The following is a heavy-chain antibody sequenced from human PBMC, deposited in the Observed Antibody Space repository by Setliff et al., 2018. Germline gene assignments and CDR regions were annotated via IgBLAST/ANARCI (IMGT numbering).Heavy chain of an antibody. CDR1: GYSFITYW. V-gene: IGHV5-51*01. Sequence: GESLTISCTGSGYSFITYWIAWVRQMPGKGLEWMGMTQPRDRDVRYSPSFGGQVTISADRSTGTAYLQWSRLKASDTAIYYCARHMTWYNWNDFRDYYYLDVWGKGTAVTVSS. CDR3: ARHMTWYNWNDFRDYYYLDV. J-gene: IGHJ6*03. D-gene: IGHD1-1*01. CDR2: TQPRDRDV.